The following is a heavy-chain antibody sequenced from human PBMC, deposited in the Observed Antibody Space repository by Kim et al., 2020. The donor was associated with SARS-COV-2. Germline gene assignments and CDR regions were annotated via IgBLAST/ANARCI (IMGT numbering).Heavy chain of an antibody. V-gene: IGHV6-1*01. CDR3: ARAAGGQSGLDF. D-gene: IGHD6-13*01. CDR2: TYYRSRWLN. Sequence: SQTLSLTCVISGDSVSSNTATWNWVRQSPSRGLEWLGRTYYRSRWLNEYATSVKSRITINPDTPKNQFSLQLSSVTPEDTAVYYCARAAGGQSGLDFWGQGTLVTVSS. J-gene: IGHJ4*02. CDR1: GDSVSSNTAT.